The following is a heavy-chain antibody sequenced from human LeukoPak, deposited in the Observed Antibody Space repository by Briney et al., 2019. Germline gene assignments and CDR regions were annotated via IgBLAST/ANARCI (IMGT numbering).Heavy chain of an antibody. Sequence: SETLSLTCAVYGGSFSGYYWSWIRQPPGKGLEWIGEINHSGSTNYNPSLKSRVTISVDTSKNQFSLKLSSVTAADTAVYYCARRKNYYDSSGYRSYWYFDLWGRGTLVTVPS. J-gene: IGHJ2*01. V-gene: IGHV4-34*01. CDR1: GGSFSGYY. D-gene: IGHD3-22*01. CDR2: INHSGST. CDR3: ARRKNYYDSSGYRSYWYFDL.